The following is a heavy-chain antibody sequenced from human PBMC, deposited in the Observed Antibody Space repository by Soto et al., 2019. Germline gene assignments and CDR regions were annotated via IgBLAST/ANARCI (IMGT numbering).Heavy chain of an antibody. V-gene: IGHV4-34*01. CDR3: GRSNPSRPDY. J-gene: IGHJ4*02. Sequence: PSETLSLTCVVSGGSFSGYYWSWIRQPPGKGLEWIGEVSHSGSTNYNPSLKSRVTISVDTSKNQFSLKVSSVTAAATAVYYCGRSNPSRPDYWGQGTLVTVSS. D-gene: IGHD6-6*01. CDR2: VSHSGST. CDR1: GGSFSGYY.